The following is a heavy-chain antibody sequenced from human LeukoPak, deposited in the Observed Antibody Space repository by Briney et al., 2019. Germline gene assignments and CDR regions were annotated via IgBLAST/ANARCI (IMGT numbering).Heavy chain of an antibody. CDR1: GGSTRSYW. CDR2: IYYSGDT. D-gene: IGHD5-12*01. V-gene: IGHV4-59*08. Sequence: PSETLSLTCTVSGGSTRSYWWSWIRQPPGKGLEWIGHIYYSGDTIYNPSLESRLAISLDTSKNQFSLSLNSVTAADTAVYYCARQTWLLDYWGQGILVTVSS. J-gene: IGHJ4*02. CDR3: ARQTWLLDY.